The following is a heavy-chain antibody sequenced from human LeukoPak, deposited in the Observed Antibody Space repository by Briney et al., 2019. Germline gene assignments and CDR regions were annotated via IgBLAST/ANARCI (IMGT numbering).Heavy chain of an antibody. D-gene: IGHD3-10*01. CDR3: AKGHYYGSGSLDY. J-gene: IGHJ4*02. CDR1: GFTFSSYG. V-gene: IGHV3-23*01. Sequence: PGGSLRLSCAASGFTFSSYGMSRVRQAPGKGLEWVSAIGGRDNSTYYADSVKGRFTISRDNSKNTLYVQMNSLRAEDTAVYYCAKGHYYGSGSLDYWGQGTLVTVSS. CDR2: IGGRDNST.